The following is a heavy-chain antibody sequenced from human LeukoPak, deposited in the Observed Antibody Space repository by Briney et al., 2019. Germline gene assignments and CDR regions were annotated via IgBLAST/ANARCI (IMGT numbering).Heavy chain of an antibody. V-gene: IGHV4-59*01. D-gene: IGHD6-13*01. J-gene: IGHJ3*02. CDR3: AREIGQQLVPGAFDI. CDR1: GGSISSYY. Sequence: SETLSLTCTVSGGSISSYYWSWIRQPPGKGLEWIGYIYYSGSTSYNPSLKSRVTISVDTSKNQFSLKLSSVTAADTAVYYCAREIGQQLVPGAFDIWGQGTMVTVSS. CDR2: IYYSGST.